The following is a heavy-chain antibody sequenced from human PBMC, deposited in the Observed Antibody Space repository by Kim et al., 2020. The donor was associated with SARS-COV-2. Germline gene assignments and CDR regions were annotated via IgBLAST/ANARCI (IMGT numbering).Heavy chain of an antibody. J-gene: IGHJ2*01. Sequence: SETLSLTCTVSGASISSSNYHWGWIRQPPGKGLEWIGTLFYGVTSFYNMSLRSRVTMSVDSSNNRFSLNLDSVTAADTGLYYCARHAWYNSFFCPFDLWG. D-gene: IGHD1-1*01. V-gene: IGHV4-39*01. CDR3: ARHAWYNSFFCPFDL. CDR2: LFYGVTS. CDR1: GASISSSNYH.